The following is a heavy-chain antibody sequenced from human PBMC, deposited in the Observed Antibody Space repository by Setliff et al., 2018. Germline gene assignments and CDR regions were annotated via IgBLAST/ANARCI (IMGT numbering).Heavy chain of an antibody. V-gene: IGHV3-7*01. D-gene: IGHD5-18*01. CDR2: IKQDGSEK. CDR1: GFTFSRYW. J-gene: IGHJ6*02. Sequence: GGSLRLSCVASGFTFSRYWMSWVRQAPGKGLEWVANIKQDGSEKYYVDSVKGRFTISRDNAKNSLYLQMNSLRAEDTAVYYCARGDRWGYSYGPYYYGMDVWGQGTTVTVSS. CDR3: ARGDRWGYSYGPYYYGMDV.